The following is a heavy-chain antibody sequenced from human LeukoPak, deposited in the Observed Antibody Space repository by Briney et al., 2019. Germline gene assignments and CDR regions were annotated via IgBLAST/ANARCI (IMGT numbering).Heavy chain of an antibody. V-gene: IGHV3-30*03. Sequence: GRSLRLSCAASGFTFSSYGMHWVRQAPGKGLKWVAVISYDGSNKYYADSVKGRFTISRDNSKNTLYLQMNSLRAEDTAVYYCARDRGAPRPNDYWGQGTLVTVSS. CDR1: GFTFSSYG. CDR3: ARDRGAPRPNDY. D-gene: IGHD6-6*01. CDR2: ISYDGSNK. J-gene: IGHJ4*02.